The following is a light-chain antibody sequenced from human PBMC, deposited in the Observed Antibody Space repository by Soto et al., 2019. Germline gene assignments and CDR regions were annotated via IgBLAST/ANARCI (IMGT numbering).Light chain of an antibody. J-gene: IGKJ2*01. V-gene: IGKV1-5*03. CDR1: QTISNG. CDR2: KAS. Sequence: DIQMTQSPSTLSASVGDRVTITCRASQTISNGLAWYQQRPGKAPNLLIYKASSLESGVSSRFSGSGSGTEFTLTISSLQPDDFATYYCQHYNSYPYTFGQGTKLEIK. CDR3: QHYNSYPYT.